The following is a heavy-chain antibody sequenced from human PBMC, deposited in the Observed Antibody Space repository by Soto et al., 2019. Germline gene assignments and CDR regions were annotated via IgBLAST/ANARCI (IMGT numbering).Heavy chain of an antibody. Sequence: PSETLSLTCTVSGGSISSTTYSWGWIRQPPGKGLEWIGSMYYSGTTYSNPSLQSRVTISVDTSKNQFSLKLRSVTAADTAVYYCARTYCSSASCYGLYYFGMDVWGQGTTVTVSS. J-gene: IGHJ6*02. CDR3: ARTYCSSASCYGLYYFGMDV. V-gene: IGHV4-39*07. CDR2: MYYSGTT. D-gene: IGHD2-2*01. CDR1: GGSISSTTYS.